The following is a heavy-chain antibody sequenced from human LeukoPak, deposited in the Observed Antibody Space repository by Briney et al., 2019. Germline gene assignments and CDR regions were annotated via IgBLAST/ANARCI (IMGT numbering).Heavy chain of an antibody. CDR2: ISSSSSYI. Sequence: PGGSLRLSCAASGFTFSSYSMNWVRQAPGKGLEWVSSISSSSSYIYYADSVKGRFTISRDNAKNSLYLQMNSLRAEDTAVYYCARKGGQWDLIPIEPFDYGGQGTLVTVSS. CDR1: GFTFSSYS. CDR3: ARKGGQWDLIPIEPFDY. V-gene: IGHV3-21*01. J-gene: IGHJ4*02. D-gene: IGHD1-26*01.